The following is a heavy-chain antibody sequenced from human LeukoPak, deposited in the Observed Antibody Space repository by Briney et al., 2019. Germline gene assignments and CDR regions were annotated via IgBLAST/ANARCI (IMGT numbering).Heavy chain of an antibody. J-gene: IGHJ6*02. Sequence: ASVTVSCKASGYTFTGYYMHWVRQAPGQGLEWMGWINPNSGGTNYAQTFQGRVTMTRDTSISTAYMELSRLRSDDTAVYYCASSCGPTATRYGVGLWGQGTRVSVFS. V-gene: IGHV1-2*02. CDR3: ASSCGPTATRYGVGL. CDR2: INPNSGGT. CDR1: GYTFTGYY. D-gene: IGHD2-21*02.